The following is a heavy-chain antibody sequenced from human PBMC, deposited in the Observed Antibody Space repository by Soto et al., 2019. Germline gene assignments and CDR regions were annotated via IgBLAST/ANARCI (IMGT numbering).Heavy chain of an antibody. Sequence: SETLSLTCTVSGGSFSSYYWSWIRQPPGKGLEWIGYIYYSGSTNYNPSLKSRVTISVDTSKNQFSLKLSSVTAADTAVYYCARVNCSGGSCYTAIPYYFDYWGQGTLVTVSS. D-gene: IGHD2-15*01. CDR2: IYYSGST. CDR3: ARVNCSGGSCYTAIPYYFDY. J-gene: IGHJ4*02. CDR1: GGSFSSYY. V-gene: IGHV4-59*01.